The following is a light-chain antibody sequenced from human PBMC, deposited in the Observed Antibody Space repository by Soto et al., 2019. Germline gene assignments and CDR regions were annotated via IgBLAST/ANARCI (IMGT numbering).Light chain of an antibody. V-gene: IGKV1-5*03. CDR3: QQYNSDSL. CDR1: QSINSW. CDR2: KAS. Sequence: DIQMTQSPSTLSASVGDRVTITCRASQSINSWLAWYHQRPGEAPKLLIYKASSLESGVPSRFSGSGSGTEFTLTISSLQPDDLGTYYCQQYNSDSLFGPGTKVDIK. J-gene: IGKJ3*01.